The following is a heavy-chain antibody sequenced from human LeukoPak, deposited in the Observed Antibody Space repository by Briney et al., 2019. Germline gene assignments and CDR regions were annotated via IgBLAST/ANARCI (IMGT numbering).Heavy chain of an antibody. V-gene: IGHV1-8*01. D-gene: IGHD6-19*01. CDR3: TRGGPVAGTHKYFQH. Sequence: ASVKVSSKASGYTFTSYDINWVRQATGQGLEWMGWMNPNNGNTDYAQKFQGRVTLTRNTSISTAYMELSSLRSEDTAMYYCTRGGPVAGTHKYFQHWGQGTLVTVSS. CDR1: GYTFTSYD. CDR2: MNPNNGNT. J-gene: IGHJ1*01.